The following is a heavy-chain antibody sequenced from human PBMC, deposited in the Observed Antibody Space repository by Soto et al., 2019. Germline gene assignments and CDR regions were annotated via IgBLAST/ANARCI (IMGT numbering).Heavy chain of an antibody. Sequence: PSETLSLTCTVSGGSISSSSYYWGWIRQPPGKGLEWIGSIYYSGSTYYNPSLKSRVTISVDTSKNQFSLKLSSVTAADTAVYYCATQPITIFGVVITYNWFDPWGQGTLVTVSS. J-gene: IGHJ5*02. D-gene: IGHD3-3*01. CDR1: GGSISSSSYY. V-gene: IGHV4-39*01. CDR2: IYYSGST. CDR3: ATQPITIFGVVITYNWFDP.